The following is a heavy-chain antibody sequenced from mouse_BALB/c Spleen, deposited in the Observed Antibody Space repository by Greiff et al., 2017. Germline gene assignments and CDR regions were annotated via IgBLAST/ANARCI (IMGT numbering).Heavy chain of an antibody. V-gene: IGHV2-2*02. J-gene: IGHJ3*01. CDR2: IWSGGST. CDR3: ARGDYGSSYGGWFAY. CDR1: GFSLTSYG. Sequence: VKLVESGPGLVQPSQSLSITCTVSGFSLTSYGVHWVRQSPGKGLEWLGVIWSGGSTDYNAAFISRLSISKDNSKSQVFFKMNSLQANDTAIYYCARGDYGSSYGGWFAYWGQGTLVTVSA. D-gene: IGHD1-1*01.